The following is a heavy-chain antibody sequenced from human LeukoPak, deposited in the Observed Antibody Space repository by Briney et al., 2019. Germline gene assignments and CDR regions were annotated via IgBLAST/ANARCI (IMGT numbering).Heavy chain of an antibody. Sequence: SETLSLTCAVYGGSFSGYYWSWIRQPPGKGLEWIGEINHSGSTNYNPSLKSRVTISVDTSKNQFSLKLSSVTAADMAVYYCARGPEYITMVRGATFDYWGQGTLVTVSS. CDR1: GGSFSGYY. CDR3: ARGPEYITMVRGATFDY. V-gene: IGHV4-34*01. CDR2: INHSGST. J-gene: IGHJ4*02. D-gene: IGHD3-10*01.